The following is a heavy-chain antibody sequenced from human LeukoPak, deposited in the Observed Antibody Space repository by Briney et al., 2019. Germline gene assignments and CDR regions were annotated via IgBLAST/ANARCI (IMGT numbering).Heavy chain of an antibody. V-gene: IGHV4-59*01. D-gene: IGHD3-16*02. Sequence: SETLSLTCTVSGGSISSYYWSWIRQPPGKGLEWIGYIYYSGSTNYNPSLKSRVTISVDTSKNQFSLKLSSVTAADTAVYYCATTAYDYVWGSYRNDAFGIWGQGTMVTVSS. CDR3: ATTAYDYVWGSYRNDAFGI. J-gene: IGHJ3*02. CDR2: IYYSGST. CDR1: GGSISSYY.